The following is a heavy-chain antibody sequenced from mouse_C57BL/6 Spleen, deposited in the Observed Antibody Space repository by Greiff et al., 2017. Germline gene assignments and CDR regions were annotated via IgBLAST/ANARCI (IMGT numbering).Heavy chain of an antibody. Sequence: EVQLQQQSGAELVRPGASVKLSCTASGFNIKDYYMHWVKQRPEQGLEWIGRIDPEDGDTEYAPKFQGKATMTADTSSNTAYLQLSSLTSEDTAVYYCTTEYGNYFDYWGQGTTLTVSS. CDR2: IDPEDGDT. V-gene: IGHV14-1*01. J-gene: IGHJ2*01. CDR1: GFNIKDYY. CDR3: TTEYGNYFDY. D-gene: IGHD2-10*02.